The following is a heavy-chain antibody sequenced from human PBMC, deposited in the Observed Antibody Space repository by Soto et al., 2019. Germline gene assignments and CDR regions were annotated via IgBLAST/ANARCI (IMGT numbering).Heavy chain of an antibody. J-gene: IGHJ4*02. D-gene: IGHD6-13*01. Sequence: PGGSLRLSCAASGFTFSSYSMSWVRQAPGKGLEWVSSISSSSSYIYYADSVKGRFTISRDNAKNSLYLQMNSLRAEDTAVYYCARSIAAVYYFDYWGQGTLVTVSS. CDR1: GFTFSSYS. V-gene: IGHV3-21*01. CDR3: ARSIAAVYYFDY. CDR2: ISSSSSYI.